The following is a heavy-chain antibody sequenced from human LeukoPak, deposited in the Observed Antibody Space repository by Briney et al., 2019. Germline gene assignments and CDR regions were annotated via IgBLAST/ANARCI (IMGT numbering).Heavy chain of an antibody. V-gene: IGHV4-34*01. CDR2: INHSGST. Sequence: PSETLSLTCAVYGGSFSGYYWSWIRQPPGKGLEWIGEINHSGSTNYNPSLKSRVTISVDTSKSQFSLKLSSVTAADTAVYYCARASCSGGSCYGSNWGSTDYWGQGTLVTVSS. CDR1: GGSFSGYY. D-gene: IGHD2-15*01. J-gene: IGHJ4*02. CDR3: ARASCSGGSCYGSNWGSTDY.